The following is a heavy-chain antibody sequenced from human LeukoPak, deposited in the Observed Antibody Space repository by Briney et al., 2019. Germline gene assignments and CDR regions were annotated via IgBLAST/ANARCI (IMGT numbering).Heavy chain of an antibody. V-gene: IGHV1-46*01. Sequence: ASVKVSCKASGYTFTTYYMHWVRQAPGQGLEWMGVINPSGGTTTYAQKFQGRVTMTRDTSISTAYMELNRLRSDDTAVYYCARVSFRSASWYGHYFDYWGPGTLVTVSS. CDR1: GYTFTTYY. CDR2: INPSGGTT. D-gene: IGHD2-2*01. J-gene: IGHJ4*02. CDR3: ARVSFRSASWYGHYFDY.